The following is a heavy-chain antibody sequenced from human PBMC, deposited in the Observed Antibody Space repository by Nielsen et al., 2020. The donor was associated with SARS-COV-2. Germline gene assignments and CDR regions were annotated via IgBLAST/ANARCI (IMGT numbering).Heavy chain of an antibody. CDR2: ISYDGSNK. D-gene: IGHD6-13*01. Sequence: GGSLRLSCAASGFTFSSYGMHWVRQAPGKGLEWVAVISYDGSNKYYADSVKGRFTISRDNSKNTLYLQMNSLRAEDTAVYYCAKVGDVSSSGDYWGQGTLVTVSS. V-gene: IGHV3-30*18. J-gene: IGHJ4*02. CDR1: GFTFSSYG. CDR3: AKVGDVSSSGDY.